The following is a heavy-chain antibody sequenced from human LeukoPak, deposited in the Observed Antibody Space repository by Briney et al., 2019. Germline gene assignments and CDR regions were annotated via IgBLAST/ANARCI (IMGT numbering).Heavy chain of an antibody. J-gene: IGHJ4*01. D-gene: IGHD2-15*01. CDR2: IKEDGTDI. CDR3: AREWWYLDY. V-gene: IGHV3-7*05. CDR1: GFTFTSYS. Sequence: GGSLRLSCAASGFTFTSYSMTWVRQAPGRGLEWVARIKEDGTDIHYVDSLKGRFTISRDNAKRSLYLQMNSLRAEDTAVYYCAREWWYLDYWGHGNLVPVSS.